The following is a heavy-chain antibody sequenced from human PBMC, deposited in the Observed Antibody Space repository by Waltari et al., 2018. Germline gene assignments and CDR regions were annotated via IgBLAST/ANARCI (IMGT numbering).Heavy chain of an antibody. CDR1: GGSISSSY. CDR3: ARSSAAGKYYYYYYMDV. Sequence: QVQLQESGPGLVKPSETLSLTCPVSGGSISSSYWSWIRQPPGKGLEWIGYIYYSGSTNYNPSLKSRVTISVDTSKNQFSLKLSSVTAADTAVYYCARSSAAGKYYYYYYMDVWGKGTTVTVSS. CDR2: IYYSGST. V-gene: IGHV4-59*01. J-gene: IGHJ6*03. D-gene: IGHD2-2*01.